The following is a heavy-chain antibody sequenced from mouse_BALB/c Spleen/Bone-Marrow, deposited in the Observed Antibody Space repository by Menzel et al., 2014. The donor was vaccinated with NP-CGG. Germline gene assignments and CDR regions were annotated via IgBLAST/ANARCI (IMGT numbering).Heavy chain of an antibody. D-gene: IGHD1-1*01. CDR1: GYSITNNYY. V-gene: IGHV3-6*02. Sequence: EVKLLESGPGLVIPSQSLSLTCSVTGYSITNNYYWNWIRQFPGNKLEWMGYIKYDSTNNYNPSLKNRISITRDTSKNQFFLKLNSVTAEDTATYCCARDDGSTYGGDYFDYWGQGTTLTASS. J-gene: IGHJ2*01. CDR2: IKYDSTN. CDR3: ARDDGSTYGGDYFDY.